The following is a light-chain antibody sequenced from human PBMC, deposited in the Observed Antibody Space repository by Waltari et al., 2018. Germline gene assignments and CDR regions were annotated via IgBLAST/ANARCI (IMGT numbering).Light chain of an antibody. J-gene: IGKJ1*01. CDR3: QQYYNVPLA. Sequence: DIVMTQSPDSLAVSLGERATINCKSSQSVLYSSDNKNYLAWYQQRPGQPPKLLIYWASTRESGVPDRFSGSGSGTDFTLTISSLQAEDVAVYFCQQYYNVPLAFDQGTKVEIK. CDR1: QSVLYSSDNKNY. CDR2: WAS. V-gene: IGKV4-1*01.